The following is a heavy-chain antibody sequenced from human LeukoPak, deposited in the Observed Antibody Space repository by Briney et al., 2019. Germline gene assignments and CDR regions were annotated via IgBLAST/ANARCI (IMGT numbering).Heavy chain of an antibody. J-gene: IGHJ4*02. CDR2: IYYSGST. CDR3: ARGSTVTEYYDY. D-gene: IGHD4-17*01. CDR1: GGSISGYY. V-gene: IGHV4-59*03. Sequence: SETLSLTCTVSGGSISGYYWTWIRQPPGKGLEWIGYIYYSGSTNYNPSLKSRVTMSIDTSKNQFSLKLRSVTAADTAMYYCARGSTVTEYYDYWGQGILVTVSS.